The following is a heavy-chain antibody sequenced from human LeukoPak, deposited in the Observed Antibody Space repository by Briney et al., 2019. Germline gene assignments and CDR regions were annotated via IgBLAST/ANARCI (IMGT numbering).Heavy chain of an antibody. V-gene: IGHV1-2*06. CDR3: ARENFYYSFDY. D-gene: IGHD4-11*01. Sequence: ASVKVSCKASGYTFTGYYIHWVRQAPGQGLEWMGRINPNSGVTNYAQKFQGRVTMTRDTSISTAYMELSRLRSDDTAVYYCARENFYYSFDYWGQGTLVTVSS. J-gene: IGHJ4*02. CDR1: GYTFTGYY. CDR2: INPNSGVT.